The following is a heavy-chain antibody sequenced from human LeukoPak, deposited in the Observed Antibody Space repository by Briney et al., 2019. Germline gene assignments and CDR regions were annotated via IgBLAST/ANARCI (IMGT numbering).Heavy chain of an antibody. J-gene: IGHJ6*03. V-gene: IGHV4-4*09. CDR2: VYSSGHT. CDR1: GGSISGHY. Sequence: SETLSLTCTVSGGSISGHYWSWIRQPPGKGLEWIGFVYSSGHTNYNPSLESRVTISVDTSETQFSLKLSSVAAADTAVYYCARGGYTYGCYYYYMDVWGKGTTVTVSS. CDR3: ARGGYTYGCYYYYMDV. D-gene: IGHD5-18*01.